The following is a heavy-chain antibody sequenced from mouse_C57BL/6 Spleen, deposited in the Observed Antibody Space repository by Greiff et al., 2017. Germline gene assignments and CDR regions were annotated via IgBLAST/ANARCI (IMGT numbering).Heavy chain of an antibody. CDR3: ARDGRKTGFAY. Sequence: EVKLMESGGGLVKPGGSLKLSCAASGFTFSSYAMSWVRQTPEKRLEWVATISDGGSYTYYPDNVKGRFTISRDNAKNNLYLQMSQLKSEDTAMYYCARDGRKTGFAYWGQGTLVTVSA. V-gene: IGHV5-4*01. D-gene: IGHD3-2*01. CDR1: GFTFSSYA. J-gene: IGHJ3*01. CDR2: ISDGGSYT.